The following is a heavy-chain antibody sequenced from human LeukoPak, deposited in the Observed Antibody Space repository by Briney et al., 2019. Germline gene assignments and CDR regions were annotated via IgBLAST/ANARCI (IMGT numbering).Heavy chain of an antibody. D-gene: IGHD1-26*01. CDR3: ARWVGATSDFYYYGMDV. CDR2: IYYSGST. Sequence: PSETLSLTCTVSGGSISSGGHYWSWIRQHPGKGLEWIGYIYYSGSTKYNPSLKSRVTISRDTSKNQFSLKLSSVTAADTAVYYCARWVGATSDFYYYGMDVWGQGTSVTVSS. V-gene: IGHV4-61*08. CDR1: GGSISSGGHY. J-gene: IGHJ6*02.